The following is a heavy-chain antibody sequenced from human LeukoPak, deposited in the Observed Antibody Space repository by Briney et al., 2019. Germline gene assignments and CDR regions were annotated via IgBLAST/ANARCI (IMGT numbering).Heavy chain of an antibody. J-gene: IGHJ4*02. D-gene: IGHD1-1*01. V-gene: IGHV4-59*01. CDR2: VLSSGST. CDR3: ARDAGNFFFDY. CDR1: GGSITSYY. Sequence: PSETLSLTCTVSGGSITSYYWTWIRQPPGKGLEWIGYVLSSGSTNYNPSLRSRVTISADTSKNQFSLKLSSVTAADTAVYYCARDAGNFFFDYWGQGTLVTVSS.